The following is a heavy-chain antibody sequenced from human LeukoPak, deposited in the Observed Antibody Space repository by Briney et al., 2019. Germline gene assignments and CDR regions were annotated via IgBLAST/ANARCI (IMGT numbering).Heavy chain of an antibody. CDR1: GGSISSYY. V-gene: IGHV4-59*08. J-gene: IGHJ4*02. Sequence: PSETLSLTCTVSGGSISSYYWSWIRQPPGKGLEWIGYIYYSGSTYYNPSLKSRVTISVDTSKNQFSLKLSSVTAADTAVYYCARLSINTIFGVVTDIETFDYWGQGTLVTVSS. CDR3: ARLSINTIFGVVTDIETFDY. D-gene: IGHD3-3*01. CDR2: IYYSGST.